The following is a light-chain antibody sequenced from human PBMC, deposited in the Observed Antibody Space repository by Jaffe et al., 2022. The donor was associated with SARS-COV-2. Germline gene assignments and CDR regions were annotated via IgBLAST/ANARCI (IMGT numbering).Light chain of an antibody. CDR2: QDS. J-gene: IGLJ2*01. CDR1: KLGDKY. V-gene: IGLV3-1*01. CDR3: QAWDRRG. Sequence: SYELTQPPSVSVSPGQTASITCSGDKLGDKYACWYQQKPGQSPVLVIYQDSKRPSGIPERFSGSNSGNTATLTISGTQAMDEADYYCQAWDRRGFGGGTKLTVL.